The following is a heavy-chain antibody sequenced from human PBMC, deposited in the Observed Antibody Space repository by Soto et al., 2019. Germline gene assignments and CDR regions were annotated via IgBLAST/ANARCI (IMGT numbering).Heavy chain of an antibody. J-gene: IGHJ4*02. V-gene: IGHV3-15*01. CDR2: IKSKTDGGTT. Sequence: GGSLRLSCAASGFTYGHAWMSWVRQAPGKGLEWVGRIKSKTDGGTTDYAAPVKGRFTISRDDSKNTLYLQMNSLKTEDTAVYYCTTGLQDYGDYCNCDYWGQGTLVTVSS. CDR1: GFTYGHAW. D-gene: IGHD4-17*01. CDR3: TTGLQDYGDYCNCDY.